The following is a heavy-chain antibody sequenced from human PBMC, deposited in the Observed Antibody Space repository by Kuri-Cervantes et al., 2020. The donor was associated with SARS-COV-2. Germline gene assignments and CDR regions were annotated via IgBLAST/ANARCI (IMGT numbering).Heavy chain of an antibody. CDR2: IYYSGST. J-gene: IGHJ4*02. CDR3: ARGDYYDSSGYYFRFFDY. V-gene: IGHV4-59*01. D-gene: IGHD3-22*01. Sequence: SETLSLTCTVSGGSISSYYWSWIRQPPGKGLEWIGYIYYSGSTNYNPSLKSRVTISVDTSKNQFSLKLSYVTAADTAVYYCARGDYYDSSGYYFRFFDYWGQGTLVNVSS. CDR1: GGSISSYY.